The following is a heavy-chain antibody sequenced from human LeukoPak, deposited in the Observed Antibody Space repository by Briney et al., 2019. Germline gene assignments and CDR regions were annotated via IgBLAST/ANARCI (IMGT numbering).Heavy chain of an antibody. CDR1: GFTFSSYG. CDR3: AKPLNQWEPFFDY. CDR2: ISYDGSNK. V-gene: IGHV3-30*18. D-gene: IGHD1-26*01. Sequence: GGSLRLSCAASGFTFSSYGMHWVRQAPGKGLEWVAVISYDGSNKYYAHSVKGRFTISRDNSKNTLYLQMNSLRAEDTAVYYCAKPLNQWEPFFDYWGQGTLVTVSS. J-gene: IGHJ4*02.